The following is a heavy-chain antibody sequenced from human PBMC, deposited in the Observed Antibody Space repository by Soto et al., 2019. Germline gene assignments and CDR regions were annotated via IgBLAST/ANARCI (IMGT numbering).Heavy chain of an antibody. Sequence: EVQLLESGGGLVQPGGSLRLSCAASGFTFSSYAMSWVRQAPGKGLEWVSAISGSGGSTYYADSVKGRFTISRDNSKNTLYLQMNSLRAEDTAVYYYAKDLVPAAAPGINWFDPWGQGTLVTVSS. J-gene: IGHJ5*02. CDR3: AKDLVPAAAPGINWFDP. CDR2: ISGSGGST. D-gene: IGHD2-2*01. V-gene: IGHV3-23*01. CDR1: GFTFSSYA.